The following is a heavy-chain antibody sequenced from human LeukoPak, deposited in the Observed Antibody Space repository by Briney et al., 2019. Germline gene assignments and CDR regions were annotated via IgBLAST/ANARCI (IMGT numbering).Heavy chain of an antibody. V-gene: IGHV3-21*01. CDR3: ARDSSPPPDPFDY. CDR1: GFTFSHYW. J-gene: IGHJ4*02. CDR2: ISSSSSYI. Sequence: PGGSLRLSCAASGFTFSHYWMHWVRQAPGKGLEWVSSISSSSSYIYYADSVKGRFTISRDNAKNSLYLQMNSLRAEDTAVYYCARDSSPPPDPFDYWGQGTLVTVSS.